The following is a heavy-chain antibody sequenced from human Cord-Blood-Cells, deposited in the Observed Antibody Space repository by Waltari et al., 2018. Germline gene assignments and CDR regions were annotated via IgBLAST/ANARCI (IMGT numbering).Heavy chain of an antibody. CDR1: GGSFSGYS. CDR3: ARGGGSYYNWFDP. V-gene: IGHV4-34*01. D-gene: IGHD1-26*01. CDR2: INHSGST. J-gene: IGHJ5*02. Sequence: QVQLQQWGAGLLKPSETLSLTCAVDGGSFSGYSWSWTSQPPGKGLEWIGEINHSGSTNYNPSLKSRVTISVDTSKNQFSLKLSSVTAADTAVYYCARGGGSYYNWFDPWGQGTLVTVSS.